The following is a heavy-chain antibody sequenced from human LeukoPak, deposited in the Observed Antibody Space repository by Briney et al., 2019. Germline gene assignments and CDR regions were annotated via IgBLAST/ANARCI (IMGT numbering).Heavy chain of an antibody. CDR1: GFTFSSYA. V-gene: IGHV3-23*01. CDR2: ISGSGGST. J-gene: IGHJ4*02. CDR3: AKDYGSGSYYNSFTDY. D-gene: IGHD3-10*01. Sequence: PGGSLRLFCAASGFTFSSYAMSWVRQAPGKGLEWVSAISGSGGSTYYADSVKGRFTISRDNSKNTLYLQMNSLRDEDTAVYYSAKDYGSGSYYNSFTDYWGQGTLVTVSS.